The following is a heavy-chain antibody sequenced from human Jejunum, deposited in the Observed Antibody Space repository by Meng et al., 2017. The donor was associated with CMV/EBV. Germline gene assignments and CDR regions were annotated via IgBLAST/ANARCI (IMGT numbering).Heavy chain of an antibody. J-gene: IGHJ6*02. Sequence: RSYAIRWVRQAPGKGLEWMGAIMPMQSTGKYAQKFQGRVTITADESMSTAYLEFSSLRSDDTAVYYCARDIRGSSYLDYYYGMDVWGQGTTVTVSS. CDR2: IMPMQSTG. D-gene: IGHD3-3*01. V-gene: IGHV1-69*01. CDR3: ARDIRGSSYLDYYYGMDV. CDR1: RSYA.